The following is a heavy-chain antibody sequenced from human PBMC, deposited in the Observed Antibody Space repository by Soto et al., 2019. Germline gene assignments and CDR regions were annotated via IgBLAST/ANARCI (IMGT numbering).Heavy chain of an antibody. D-gene: IGHD6-13*01. Sequence: LSLTCTVSGGSISSSSYYWGWIRQPPGKGLEWIGSIYYSGSTYYNPSLKSRVTISVDTSKNQFSLKLSSVTAADTAVYYCARKRVRSSWWWGWFDPWGQGTLVTVSS. J-gene: IGHJ5*02. CDR3: ARKRVRSSWWWGWFDP. CDR1: GGSISSSSYY. CDR2: IYYSGST. V-gene: IGHV4-39*01.